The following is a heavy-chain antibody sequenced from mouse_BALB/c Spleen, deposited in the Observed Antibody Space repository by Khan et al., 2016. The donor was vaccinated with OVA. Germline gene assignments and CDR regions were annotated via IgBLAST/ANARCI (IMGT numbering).Heavy chain of an antibody. CDR3: GRSGCGIFAY. Sequence: QVQLQQSGPELVKPGASVKMSCKASGYIFTDYVIDWVKQRTGQGLEWIGEIYPGSGSTYYHEKFKGKATLTADKSSNTAYMQLSSLTSEDSTVYGCGRSGCGIFAYWGQGTTLTVSS. V-gene: IGHV1-77*01. D-gene: IGHD1-1*01. CDR2: IYPGSGST. CDR1: GYIFTDYV. J-gene: IGHJ2*01.